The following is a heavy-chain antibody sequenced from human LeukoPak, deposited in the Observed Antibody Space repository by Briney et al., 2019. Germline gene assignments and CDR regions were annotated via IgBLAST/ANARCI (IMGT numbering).Heavy chain of an antibody. V-gene: IGHV3-48*03. J-gene: IGHJ4*02. CDR1: GFTFSSYE. Sequence: GGSLRLSCAASGFTFSSYEMNWVRQAPGKGLEWVSYISSSGSTIYYADSVKGRFTISRDNAKNSLYLQMNSLRAEDTAVYYCARKPLLWFGDATGYFDYWGQGTLVTVSS. CDR2: ISSSGSTI. D-gene: IGHD3-10*01. CDR3: ARKPLLWFGDATGYFDY.